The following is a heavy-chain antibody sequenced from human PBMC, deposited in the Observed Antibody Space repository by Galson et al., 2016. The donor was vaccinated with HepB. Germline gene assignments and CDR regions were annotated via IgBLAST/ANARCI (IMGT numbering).Heavy chain of an antibody. CDR3: AKDFRILEVGA. CDR2: IDSGGSP. D-gene: IGHD3-16*01. Sequence: SLRLSCAASGFNFATYGLTWFRQAPGKGLEWVSTIDSGGSPYYSDSVKGRFTISRDNSKNTLFLQMNSLRGEDTALYYCAKDFRILEVGAWGQGTLVTVSS. CDR1: GFNFATYG. V-gene: IGHV3-23*01. J-gene: IGHJ5*02.